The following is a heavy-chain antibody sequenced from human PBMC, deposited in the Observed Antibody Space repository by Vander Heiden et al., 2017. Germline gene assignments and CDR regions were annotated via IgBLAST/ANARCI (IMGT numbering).Heavy chain of an antibody. J-gene: IGHJ6*02. CDR2: MYTSGST. Sequence: QVQLQESGPGLVKPSETLSLTCTVSGGSISSYYWSWLRQPAGKGLEWIGRMYTSGSTNYNASLKSRVTMSVDTSKNQFSLKLTSVTAADTAVYYCAREGGDSAARGLDVWGQGTTVTVSS. V-gene: IGHV4-4*07. D-gene: IGHD4-17*01. CDR1: GGSISSYY. CDR3: AREGGDSAARGLDV.